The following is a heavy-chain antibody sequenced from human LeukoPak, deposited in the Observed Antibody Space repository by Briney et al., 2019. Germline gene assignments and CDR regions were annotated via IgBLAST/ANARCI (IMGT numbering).Heavy chain of an antibody. CDR3: ARDIGYCSSTSCYFYYYYMDV. V-gene: IGHV4-4*07. D-gene: IGHD2-2*01. J-gene: IGHJ6*03. CDR2: IYTSGST. CDR1: GYSISSGYY. Sequence: SETLSLTCTVSGYSISSGYYWGWIRQPAGKGLEWIGRIYTSGSTNYNPSLKSRVTMSVDTSKNQFSLKLSSVTAADTAVYYCARDIGYCSSTSCYFYYYYMDVWGKGTTVTISS.